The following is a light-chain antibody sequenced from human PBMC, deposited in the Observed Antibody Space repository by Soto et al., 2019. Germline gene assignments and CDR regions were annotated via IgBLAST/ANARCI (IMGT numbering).Light chain of an antibody. V-gene: IGKV3-15*01. CDR3: QQYNNWPLT. Sequence: EIVMTQSPATLSVSPGERATLSCRASQSVSSNLAWYQQKPGQAPRLLIYGASTRATGIPARFSGSGSGTEFTLTTSSQQSEDFAVYYCQQYNNWPLTFGGGTKVAIK. J-gene: IGKJ4*01. CDR2: GAS. CDR1: QSVSSN.